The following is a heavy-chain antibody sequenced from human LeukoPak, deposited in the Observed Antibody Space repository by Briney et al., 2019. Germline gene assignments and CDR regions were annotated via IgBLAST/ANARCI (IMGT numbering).Heavy chain of an antibody. D-gene: IGHD3-3*02. Sequence: GGSLRLSCAASGFTFSSYEMNWVRQAPGKGLEWVSGISSSGGTINYADSVKGRFTISRDNAKNSLYLQMNSLRAEDTAFYDVARISNLIYYCYGRAVWGQGTTVTVSS. J-gene: IGHJ6*02. V-gene: IGHV3-48*03. CDR2: ISSSGGTI. CDR1: GFTFSSYE. CDR3: ARISNLIYYCYGRAV.